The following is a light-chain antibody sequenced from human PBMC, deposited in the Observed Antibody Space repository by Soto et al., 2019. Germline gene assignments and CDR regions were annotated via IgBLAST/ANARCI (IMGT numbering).Light chain of an antibody. J-gene: IGLJ1*01. CDR1: SSDVGGYNY. CDR2: EVS. V-gene: IGLV2-14*01. CDR3: SSYTSSSTLYV. Sequence: QSALTQPASVSGSPGQSITISCTGTSSDVGGYNYVSWYQQHPGKAPKLMIYEVSNRPSRVSNRFSGSKSGNTASLTISGLQAEDEADYYCSSYTSSSTLYVFGTGTKLTVL.